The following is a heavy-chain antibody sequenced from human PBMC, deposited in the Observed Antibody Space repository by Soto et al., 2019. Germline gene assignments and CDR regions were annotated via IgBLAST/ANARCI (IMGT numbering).Heavy chain of an antibody. Sequence: QVQLQESGPGLVKPSETLSLTCTVSGGSISNYYWSWIRQPPGEGLEWIGYIYYSGSTNYNPSLKVRFTISVDTSKNQFSLKLTSVTAADTALYYCARHRYSYGVYYFDYWGQGTLVTVSS. CDR2: IYYSGST. D-gene: IGHD5-18*01. V-gene: IGHV4-59*08. CDR3: ARHRYSYGVYYFDY. CDR1: GGSISNYY. J-gene: IGHJ4*02.